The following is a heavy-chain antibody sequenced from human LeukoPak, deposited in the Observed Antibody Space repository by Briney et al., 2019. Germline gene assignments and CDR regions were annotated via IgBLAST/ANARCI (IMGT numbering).Heavy chain of an antibody. Sequence: ASVKVSCXASGYTFTGYYMHWVRQAPGQGLEWMGWINPNSGGTNYAQKFQGRVTMTRDTSISTAYMELSRLRSDDTAVYYCAIIPKITKLRYSDYWGQGTLVTVSS. D-gene: IGHD3-22*01. V-gene: IGHV1-2*02. CDR2: INPNSGGT. CDR3: AIIPKITKLRYSDY. CDR1: GYTFTGYY. J-gene: IGHJ4*02.